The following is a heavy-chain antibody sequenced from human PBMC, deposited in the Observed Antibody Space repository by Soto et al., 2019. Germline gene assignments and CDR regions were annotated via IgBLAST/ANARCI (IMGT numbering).Heavy chain of an antibody. CDR3: VRGPRGVYGNDY. CDR2: INMDGSVT. J-gene: IGHJ4*02. D-gene: IGHD2-8*02. CDR1: GFTFSSDW. Sequence: EVQLVESGGGLVQPGGSLRLSCVASGFTFSSDWMHWVRQGAGKGLVWVSRINMDGSVTNYADSVKGRFTISRDNAKNKVYLQMNSLRVEDTAVHYCVRGPRGVYGNDYWGQGALVTVSS. V-gene: IGHV3-74*01.